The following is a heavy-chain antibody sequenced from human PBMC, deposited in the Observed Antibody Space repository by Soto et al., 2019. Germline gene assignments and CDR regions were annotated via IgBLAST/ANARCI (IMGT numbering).Heavy chain of an antibody. J-gene: IGHJ5*02. V-gene: IGHV4-30-2*01. CDR3: ARAGPTDNWFDP. CDR2: IYHSGST. D-gene: IGHD4-4*01. CDR1: GGSISSGGYS. Sequence: SETLSLTCAVSGGSISSGGYSWSWIRQPPGKGLEWIGYIYHSGSTYYNPSLKSRVTISIDRSKNQFSLKLSSVTAADTAVYYCARAGPTDNWFDPWGQGTLVTVSS.